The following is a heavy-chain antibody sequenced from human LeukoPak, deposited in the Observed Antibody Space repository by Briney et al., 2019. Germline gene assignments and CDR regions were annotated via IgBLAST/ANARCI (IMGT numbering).Heavy chain of an antibody. CDR2: INPSGGST. CDR1: GYTFTSYY. J-gene: IGHJ4*02. D-gene: IGHD4-23*01. Sequence: GASVKVSCKASGYTFTSYYMHWVRQAPGQGLEWMGIINPSGGSTSYAQKFQGRVTMTRDMSTSTVYMELSSLRSEDTAVYYCARGRRSTVVTLGYFDYWGQGTLVTVSS. V-gene: IGHV1-46*01. CDR3: ARGRRSTVVTLGYFDY.